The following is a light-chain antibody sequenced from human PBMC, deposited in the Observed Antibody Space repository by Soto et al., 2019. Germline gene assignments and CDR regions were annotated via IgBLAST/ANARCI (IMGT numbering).Light chain of an antibody. CDR2: GAS. CDR1: QSVSSSY. CDR3: HQYGSSPWT. Sequence: ENVLTQSPGTLSLSPGERATLSCRASQSVSSSYLAWYQQKPGQAPRLLIYGASSRATGIPDRFSGSGSGTDFTLTISRLEPEDFAVYYCHQYGSSPWTFGQGTKVEIK. J-gene: IGKJ1*01. V-gene: IGKV3-20*01.